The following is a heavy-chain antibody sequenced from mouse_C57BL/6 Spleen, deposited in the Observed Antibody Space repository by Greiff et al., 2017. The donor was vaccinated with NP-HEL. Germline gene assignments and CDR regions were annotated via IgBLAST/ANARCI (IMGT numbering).Heavy chain of an antibody. V-gene: IGHV1-80*01. D-gene: IGHD1-1*01. CDR1: GYAFSSYW. J-gene: IGHJ3*01. Sequence: VQLKQSGAELVKPGASVKISCKASGYAFSSYWMNWVKQRPGKGLEWIGQIYPGDGDTNYNGKFKGKATLTADKSSSTAYMQLSSLTSEDSAVYFCARGLGRGSSSWFAYWGQGTLVTVSA. CDR2: IYPGDGDT. CDR3: ARGLGRGSSSWFAY.